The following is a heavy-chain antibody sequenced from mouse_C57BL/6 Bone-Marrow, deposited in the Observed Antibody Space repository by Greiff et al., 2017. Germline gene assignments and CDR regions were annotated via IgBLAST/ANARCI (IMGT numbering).Heavy chain of an antibody. CDR3: ARSLYYYYAMDY. CDR2: INPYNGGT. CDR1: GYTFTDYY. J-gene: IGHJ4*01. D-gene: IGHD2-1*01. Sequence: EVQLQQSGPVLVKPGASVKMSCKASGYTFTDYYMNWVKQSHGKSLEWIGVINPYNGGTSYNQKFKGKATLTVDKSSSTAYMELNSLTSEDSAVYYCARSLYYYYAMDYWGQGTSVTVSS. V-gene: IGHV1-19*01.